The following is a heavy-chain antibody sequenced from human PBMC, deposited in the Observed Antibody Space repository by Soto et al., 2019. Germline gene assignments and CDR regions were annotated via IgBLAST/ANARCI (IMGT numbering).Heavy chain of an antibody. CDR3: ARDYYDGRGYYSWYFAL. D-gene: IGHD3-22*01. J-gene: IGHJ2*01. CDR1: GGTFSNYA. V-gene: IGHV1-69*06. CDR2: IIPVFGTT. Sequence: QVQLVQSGAEVKKPGSSVKVSCRAYGGTFSNYAISWVRQAPGQGLEWMGNIIPVFGTTNFARKFLGRVTITADKSTGTAYMELSSLRSEDTAVYYCARDYYDGRGYYSWYFALWGRGTLVTVSS.